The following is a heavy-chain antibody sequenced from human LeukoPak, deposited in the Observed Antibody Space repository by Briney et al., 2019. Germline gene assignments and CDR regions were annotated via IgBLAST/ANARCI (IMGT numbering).Heavy chain of an antibody. CDR2: IYHSGST. Sequence: SQTLSLTCTVSGGSISSGGYYWSWIRQPPGKGLEWIGYIYHSGSTYYNPSLKSRVTISVDRSKNQFSLKLSSVTAADTAVYYCARGGGSSSFLYYYMDVWGKGTTVTVSS. CDR3: ARGGGSSSFLYYYMDV. V-gene: IGHV4-30-2*01. D-gene: IGHD6-6*01. J-gene: IGHJ6*03. CDR1: GGSISSGGYY.